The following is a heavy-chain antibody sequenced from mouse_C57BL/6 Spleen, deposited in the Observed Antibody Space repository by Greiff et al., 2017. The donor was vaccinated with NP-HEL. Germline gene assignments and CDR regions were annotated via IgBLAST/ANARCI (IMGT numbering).Heavy chain of an antibody. V-gene: IGHV14-4*01. CDR1: GFNIKDDY. D-gene: IGHD2-4*01. J-gene: IGHJ3*01. CDR3: KGDYDGFAY. Sequence: VQLKQSGAELVRPGASVKLSCTASGFNIKDDYMHWVKQRPEQGLEWIGWIDPENGDTEYASKFQGKATITADTSSNTAYLQLSSLTSEDTAVYYCKGDYDGFAYWGQGTLVTVSA. CDR2: IDPENGDT.